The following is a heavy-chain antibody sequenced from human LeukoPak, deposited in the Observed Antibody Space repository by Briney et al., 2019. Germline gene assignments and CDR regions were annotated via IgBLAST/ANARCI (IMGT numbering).Heavy chain of an antibody. CDR3: ARLSDGYNPRIDY. J-gene: IGHJ4*02. CDR2: IYYSRST. D-gene: IGHD5-24*01. V-gene: IGHV4-59*08. CDR1: GGSISSYY. Sequence: SETLSLTCTVSGGSISSYYWSWMRQPPGEGLEWIGYIYYSRSTNYNPSLKSRVTISVDTSKNQFSLKLSSVTAADTAVYYCARLSDGYNPRIDYWGQGTLVTVSS.